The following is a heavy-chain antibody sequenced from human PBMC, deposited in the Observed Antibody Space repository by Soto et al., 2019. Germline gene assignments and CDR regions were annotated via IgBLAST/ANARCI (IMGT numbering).Heavy chain of an antibody. Sequence: GASVKVSCKASGGTFSRYAISWVRQAPGQGLEWMGGIIPNFGKANYAQKFQGRVTITADESTSTAYMEMSSLRSEDTAVYYCARDKSSGWPTDYYYYDMDGWGQGTTVTVSS. CDR2: IIPNFGKA. CDR1: GGTFSRYA. V-gene: IGHV1-69*13. J-gene: IGHJ6*02. CDR3: ARDKSSGWPTDYYYYDMDG. D-gene: IGHD6-19*01.